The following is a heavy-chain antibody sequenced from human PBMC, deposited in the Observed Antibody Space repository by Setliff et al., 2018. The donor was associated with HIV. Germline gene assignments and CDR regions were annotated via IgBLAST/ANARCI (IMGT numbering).Heavy chain of an antibody. J-gene: IGHJ4*02. CDR3: ARGHPIVPTGLVSFYFDH. CDR2: IYTSGST. CDR1: GGSISRYY. Sequence: PSETLSLTCTVSGGSISRYYWSWIRQPAGKGLEWIGRIYTSGSTNYNPSLKSRVTMSVDTSKNQFSLKLSSVTAADTAVYYCARGHPIVPTGLVSFYFDHWGQGTLVTVSS. D-gene: IGHD2-2*01. V-gene: IGHV4-4*07.